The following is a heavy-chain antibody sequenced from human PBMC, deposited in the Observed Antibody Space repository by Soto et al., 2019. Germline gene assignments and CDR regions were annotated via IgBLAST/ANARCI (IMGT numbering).Heavy chain of an antibody. J-gene: IGHJ4*02. CDR2: ISGSGGST. D-gene: IGHD2-2*02. CDR1: GFTFRSYA. V-gene: IGHV3-23*01. CDR3: AKDTPVVQAAIRSEDFDY. Sequence: LRLSCAASGFTFRSYAMSWVRQAPGKGLEWVSAISGSGGSTYYADSVKGRFTISRDNSKNTLYLQMNSLRAEDTAVYYCAKDTPVVQAAIRSEDFDYWGQGTLVTVSS.